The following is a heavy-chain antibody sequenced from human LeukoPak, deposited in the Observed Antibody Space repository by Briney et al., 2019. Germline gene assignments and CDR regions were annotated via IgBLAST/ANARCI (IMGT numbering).Heavy chain of an antibody. CDR2: INHSGST. D-gene: IGHD2-2*01. J-gene: IGHJ5*02. Sequence: SETLSLTCTVSGGSISGYYWSWIRQPPGKGLEWIGEINHSGSTNYNPSLKSRVTISVDTSKNQFSLKLSSVTAADTAVYYCARHRRYCSSTSCRPFDPWGQGTLVTVSS. CDR3: ARHRRYCSSTSCRPFDP. CDR1: GGSISGYY. V-gene: IGHV4-34*01.